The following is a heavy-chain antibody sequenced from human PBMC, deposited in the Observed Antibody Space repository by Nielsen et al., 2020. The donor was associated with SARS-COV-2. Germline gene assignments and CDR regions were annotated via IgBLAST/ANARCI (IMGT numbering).Heavy chain of an antibody. Sequence: GSLRLSCSVSGGSISNYYWSWIRRPPGKRLEWIGYIHYRGSTTYNPSLKSRVTISLDTSKTQFSLRLSSVTAADTAMYYCARKRGGDYGEAFDIWGQGTMVTVSS. CDR3: ARKRGGDYGEAFDI. V-gene: IGHV4-59*01. J-gene: IGHJ3*02. CDR2: IHYRGST. CDR1: GGSISNYY. D-gene: IGHD4-17*01.